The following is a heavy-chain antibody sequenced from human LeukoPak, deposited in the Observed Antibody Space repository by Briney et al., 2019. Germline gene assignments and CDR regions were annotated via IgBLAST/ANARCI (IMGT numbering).Heavy chain of an antibody. CDR1: GFTFDDYA. Sequence: GGSLRLSCPASGFTFDDYAMHWVRQAPGKGLEWVSGISWNSGSIGYADSVKGRFTISRDNAKNSLYLQMNSLRAEDTALCYCAKDYGSGSSIHFDYWGQGTLVTVSS. CDR2: ISWNSGSI. J-gene: IGHJ4*02. D-gene: IGHD3-10*01. CDR3: AKDYGSGSSIHFDY. V-gene: IGHV3-9*01.